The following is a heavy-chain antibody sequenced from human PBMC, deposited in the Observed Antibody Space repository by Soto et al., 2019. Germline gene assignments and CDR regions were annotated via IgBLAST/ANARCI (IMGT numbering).Heavy chain of an antibody. D-gene: IGHD1-7*01. J-gene: IGHJ6*02. V-gene: IGHV3-23*01. CDR3: AKVETGNYGYYYYGTDV. CDR2: ISGSGGST. Sequence: VGSLRLSCAASGFTFSSYAMSWVRQAPGKGLEWVSAISGSGGSTYYADSVKGRFTISRDNSKNTLYLQMKSLRAEDTAVYYCAKVETGNYGYYYYGTDVWGQGTTVTVSS. CDR1: GFTFSSYA.